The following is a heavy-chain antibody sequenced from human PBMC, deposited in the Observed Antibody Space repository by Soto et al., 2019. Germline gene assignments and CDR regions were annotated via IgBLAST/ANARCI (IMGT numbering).Heavy chain of an antibody. D-gene: IGHD3-10*01. CDR3: TAAGARGVLMSGMDV. J-gene: IGHJ6*02. CDR2: IRSNADGGTV. Sequence: DVQLVESGGGLVNPGGSLRLSCRTSGFTFSKAWMRWVRQAPGKWLEWVGRIRSNADGGTVEYAAPVKGRFIISRDDSTNTLYLQMNSLDTEDTGVYYCTAAGARGVLMSGMDVWGQGTAVTVSS. V-gene: IGHV3-15*01. CDR1: GFTFSKAW.